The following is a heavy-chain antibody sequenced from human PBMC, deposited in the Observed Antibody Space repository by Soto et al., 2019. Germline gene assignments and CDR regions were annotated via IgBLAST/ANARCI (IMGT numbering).Heavy chain of an antibody. CDR1: GGTFSSYA. CDR2: IIPIFGTA. J-gene: IGHJ6*03. Sequence: SVKVSCKASGGTFSSYAISWVRQAPGQGLEWMGGIIPIFGTANYAQKFQGRVTMTTNKSTSTAYMELSSLRSEDTAVYYCARGLIPTCLNYYYMDVWGKGTTGTLSS. D-gene: IGHD3-16*01. CDR3: ARGLIPTCLNYYYMDV. V-gene: IGHV1-69*05.